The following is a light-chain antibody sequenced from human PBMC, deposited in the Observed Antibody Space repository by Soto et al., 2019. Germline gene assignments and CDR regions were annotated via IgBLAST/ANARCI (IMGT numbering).Light chain of an antibody. Sequence: EIVLTQSPGTLSLSPGERATLSCRASQTVGNNYLDWYQQKPGQAPRLLIYGASSRATVIPDRFSGSGSGTYFTLTISRLEPEDYAVYCCRQSATSPRTYGQGTKVEIK. CDR2: GAS. J-gene: IGKJ1*01. CDR1: QTVGNNY. V-gene: IGKV3-20*01. CDR3: RQSATSPRT.